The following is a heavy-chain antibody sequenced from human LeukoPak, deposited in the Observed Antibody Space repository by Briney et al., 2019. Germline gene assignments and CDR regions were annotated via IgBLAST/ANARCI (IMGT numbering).Heavy chain of an antibody. V-gene: IGHV5-51*01. CDR1: GYSFTSYW. J-gene: IGHJ3*02. Sequence: GESLKISCKGSGYSFTSYWIGWVRQMPGKGLEWMGIIYPGDSDTRYSPSFQGQVTISADKSISTAYLQWSSLKASDTAMYYCARHRTYCSSTSCYPDAFDIWGQGTMVTVSS. D-gene: IGHD2-2*01. CDR2: IYPGDSDT. CDR3: ARHRTYCSSTSCYPDAFDI.